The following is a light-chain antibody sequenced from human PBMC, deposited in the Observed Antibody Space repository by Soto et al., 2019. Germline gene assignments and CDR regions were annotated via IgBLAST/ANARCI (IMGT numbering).Light chain of an antibody. V-gene: IGKV1D-12*01. CDR3: QQANSFPLS. CDR2: AAT. Sequence: ASVGDRITITCRAHESVGNWLAWYQQKPGKAPKLLIYAATTLQSGVPSRFSGSRSGTVFSLTVSSLQTEDFATYYCQQANSFPLSFGGGTKVDIK. CDR1: ESVGNW. J-gene: IGKJ4*01.